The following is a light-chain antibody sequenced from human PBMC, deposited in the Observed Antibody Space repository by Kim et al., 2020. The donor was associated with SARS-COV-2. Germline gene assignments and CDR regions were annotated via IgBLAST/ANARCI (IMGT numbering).Light chain of an antibody. V-gene: IGLV3-1*01. CDR1: QLGNKY. CDR3: QAWHVNMMI. J-gene: IGLJ2*01. CDR2: HDD. Sequence: SYELTQPPSVSVSPGQTATITCSGDQLGNKYAYWYQQKPGQSPVLVIYHDDKRPSEIPDRFSGSNSGNTATLTISGTQAMDEADYYCQAWHVNMMIFGGGTQLTVL.